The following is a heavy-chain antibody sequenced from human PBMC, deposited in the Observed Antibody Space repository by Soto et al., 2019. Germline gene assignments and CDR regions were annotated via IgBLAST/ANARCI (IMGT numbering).Heavy chain of an antibody. V-gene: IGHV1-18*01. CDR2: ISASNGNT. CDR1: GYTFTSYG. D-gene: IGHD2-8*01. CDR3: ARSVLMVYAIRPPDYYYGMDV. Sequence: ASVKVSCKASGYTFTSYGISWVRQAPGQGLEWMGWISASNGNTNYAKKLQGRVTRTTATSTRTASMQLRRLRSEDTAVYYCARSVLMVYAIRPPDYYYGMDVWGQGTPVTVSS. J-gene: IGHJ6*02.